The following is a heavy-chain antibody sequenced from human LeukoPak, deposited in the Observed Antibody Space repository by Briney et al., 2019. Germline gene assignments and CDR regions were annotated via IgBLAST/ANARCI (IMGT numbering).Heavy chain of an antibody. D-gene: IGHD1-7*01. V-gene: IGHV4-4*07. CDR3: ARLITGTTTAFDI. J-gene: IGHJ3*02. CDR2: VYTSGST. CDR1: GGSISGYY. Sequence: SETLSLTCSVSGGSISGYYWTWIRQPAGKGLEWIGRVYTSGSTHYHPSLKTRLTMSVDTSKNQFSLKLSSVTAADTAVYYCARLITGTTTAFDIWGQGTMVTVSS.